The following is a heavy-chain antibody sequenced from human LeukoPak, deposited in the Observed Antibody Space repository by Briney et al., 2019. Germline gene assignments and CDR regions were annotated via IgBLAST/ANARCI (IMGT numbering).Heavy chain of an antibody. J-gene: IGHJ4*02. CDR2: IRYDGSNK. Sequence: GGSLRLSCAASGFTFSSYGMHWVRQAPGKGLEWVAFIRYDGSNKYYADSAKGRFTISRDNSKNTLYLQMNSLRAEDTAVYYCAKGQNYYDSSGLLSPGDYWGQGTLVTVSS. CDR3: AKGQNYYDSSGLLSPGDY. CDR1: GFTFSSYG. D-gene: IGHD3-22*01. V-gene: IGHV3-30*02.